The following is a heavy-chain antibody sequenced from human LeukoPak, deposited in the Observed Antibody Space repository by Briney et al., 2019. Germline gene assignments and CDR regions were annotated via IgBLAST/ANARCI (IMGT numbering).Heavy chain of an antibody. J-gene: IGHJ4*02. Sequence: SETLSLTCTVSVYSTSSGYYWGWIRQPPGKGLEWIGSIYHSGSTYYNPSLKSRVTISVDTSKNQFSLKLSSVTAADTAVYYCARSIGVLGDYWGQGTLVTVSS. CDR3: ARSIGVLGDY. V-gene: IGHV4-38-2*02. D-gene: IGHD3-10*01. CDR2: IYHSGST. CDR1: VYSTSSGYY.